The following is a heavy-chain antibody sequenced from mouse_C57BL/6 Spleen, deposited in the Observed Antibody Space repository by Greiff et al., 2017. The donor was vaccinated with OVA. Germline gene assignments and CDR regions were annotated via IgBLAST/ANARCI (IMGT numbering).Heavy chain of an antibody. Sequence: VKLMESGPGLVAPSQSLSITCTVSGFSLTSYGVSWVRQPPGKGLEWLGVIWGDGSTNYHSATLSRLSISKDNSKSKVFLKLNSLQTDDTATYYGAKPQTAQAAWFAYWGQGTLVTVSA. J-gene: IGHJ3*01. D-gene: IGHD3-2*02. CDR3: AKPQTAQAAWFAY. CDR2: IWGDGST. CDR1: GFSLTSYG. V-gene: IGHV2-3*01.